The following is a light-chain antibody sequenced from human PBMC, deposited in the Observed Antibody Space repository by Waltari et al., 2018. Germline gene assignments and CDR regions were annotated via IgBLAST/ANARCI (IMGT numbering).Light chain of an antibody. CDR1: SSDVGGYSY. V-gene: IGLV2-11*01. J-gene: IGLJ3*02. Sequence: QSALTQPRSVSGSPGQSATISCTGTSSDVGGYSYVSWYQHHPGKAPKLMIYDVSKRPSGVPDRFSGSKSGNTASLTISGLQAEDEADYYCCSYAGSYTFWVFGGGTKLTVL. CDR2: DVS. CDR3: CSYAGSYTFWV.